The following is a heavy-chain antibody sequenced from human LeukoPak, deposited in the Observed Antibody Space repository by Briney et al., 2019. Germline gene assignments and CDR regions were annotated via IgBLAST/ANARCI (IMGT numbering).Heavy chain of an antibody. CDR2: MSPNSGDT. V-gene: IGHV1-8*01. J-gene: IGHJ4*02. Sequence: GASVRVSCKTSGYTFTNLDINWLRQAPGQGLEWMGWMSPNSGDTGYAQKFQGRVSMTRDIFKSTAYMKLSSLRSEDTAIYYCASNPPNTGDFYYWGLGTLVTVSS. CDR3: ASNPPNTGDFYY. D-gene: IGHD1-1*01. CDR1: GYTFTNLD.